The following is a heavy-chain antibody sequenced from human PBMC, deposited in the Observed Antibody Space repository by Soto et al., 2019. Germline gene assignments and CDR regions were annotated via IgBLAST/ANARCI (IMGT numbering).Heavy chain of an antibody. CDR3: ARERPGSYYGMDV. D-gene: IGHD1-26*01. V-gene: IGHV1-2*02. CDR2: ISPNNGNT. CDR1: GYTFTGYY. Sequence: ASVKVSCKASGYTFTGYYMHWVRQAPGQGLEWMGWISPNNGNTNYAQKFQGRVTMTTDTSTSTAYMELWRLRSDDTAVYYCARERPGSYYGMDVWGQGTTVTVSS. J-gene: IGHJ6*02.